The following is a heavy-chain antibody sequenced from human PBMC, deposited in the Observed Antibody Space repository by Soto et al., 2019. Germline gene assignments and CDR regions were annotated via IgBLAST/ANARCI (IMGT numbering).Heavy chain of an antibody. CDR1: GGTFSSSA. J-gene: IGHJ4*02. CDR2: IIPIFGTA. Sequence: QVQLVQSGAEVKKPGSSLKVSCKASGGTFSSSAISWVRQAPGQGLEWMGGIIPIFGTANYAQKFKGRVTSTADESTSTAYMEPSSLRSEDTAVYYCASLLRGYSGTGDYWGQGTLVTVSS. D-gene: IGHD5-12*01. V-gene: IGHV1-69*12. CDR3: ASLLRGYSGTGDY.